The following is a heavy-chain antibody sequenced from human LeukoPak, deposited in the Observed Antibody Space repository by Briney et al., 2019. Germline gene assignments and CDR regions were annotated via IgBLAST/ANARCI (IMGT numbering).Heavy chain of an antibody. CDR2: IYYSGRT. D-gene: IGHD6-6*01. Sequence: TSETLSLTCTVSGGSISSGDYYWSWIRQPPGKGLEWIGYIYYSGRTYYNPSLKSRVTISVDTSKNQFSLKLSSVTAADTAVYYCASQGVIAARPRDYWGQGTLVTVSS. CDR3: ASQGVIAARPRDY. V-gene: IGHV4-30-4*08. J-gene: IGHJ4*02. CDR1: GGSISSGDYY.